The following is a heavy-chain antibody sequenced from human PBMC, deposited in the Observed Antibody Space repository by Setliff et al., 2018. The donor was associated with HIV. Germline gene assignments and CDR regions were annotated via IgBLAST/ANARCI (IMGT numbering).Heavy chain of an antibody. J-gene: IGHJ6*03. CDR2: INPGNGNT. Sequence: GASVKVSCKASGYTFATYAVLWVRQAPGQRLESMGWINPGNGNTRYSQKFQGRVNISMDASATTLYMELSSLRSEDTAVYYCARGRGNDYGDYSYYYYMDVWGKGTTVTVSS. CDR3: ARGRGNDYGDYSYYYYMDV. CDR1: GYTFATYA. V-gene: IGHV1-3*01. D-gene: IGHD4-17*01.